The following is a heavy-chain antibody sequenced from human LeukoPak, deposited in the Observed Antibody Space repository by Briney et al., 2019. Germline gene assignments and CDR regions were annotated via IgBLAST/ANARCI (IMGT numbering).Heavy chain of an antibody. V-gene: IGHV4-4*07. D-gene: IGHD3-22*01. CDR2: IYTGGST. CDR1: GGSISSYY. Sequence: SETLSLTCTVSGGSISSYYWTWIRQPAGKGLEWIGRIYTGGSTNYNPSLKSRVTMSVDTSKNQFSLKMSSVTAADTALYYCARDQTDSSGYSPGWFDPWGQGTLVTVSS. J-gene: IGHJ5*02. CDR3: ARDQTDSSGYSPGWFDP.